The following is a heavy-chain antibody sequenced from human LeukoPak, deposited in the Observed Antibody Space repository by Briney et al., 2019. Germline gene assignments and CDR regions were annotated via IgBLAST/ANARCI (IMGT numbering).Heavy chain of an antibody. CDR2: ISAYNGNT. CDR1: GYTFTSYG. CDR3: ARDPNIAVAGRTFDY. D-gene: IGHD6-19*01. Sequence: ASVKVSCKASGYTFTSYGISWVRQAPGQGLEWMGWISAYNGNTNYAQKLQGRVTMTTDTSTSTAYMELRSLRSDDTAVYYCARDPNIAVAGRTFDYWGQGTLVTVSS. J-gene: IGHJ4*02. V-gene: IGHV1-18*01.